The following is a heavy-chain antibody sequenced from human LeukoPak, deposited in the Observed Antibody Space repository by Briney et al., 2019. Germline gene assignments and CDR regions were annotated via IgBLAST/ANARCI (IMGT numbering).Heavy chain of an antibody. CDR1: GGSISSYY. J-gene: IGHJ4*02. V-gene: IGHV4-59*08. D-gene: IGHD6-13*01. CDR2: IYYSGST. Sequence: SETLSLTCPVSGGSISSYYWSWIRQPPGKGLEWIGYIYYSGSTNYNPSLKSRVTISVDTSKNQFSLKLSSVTAADTAVYYCARHPGIAAADYWGQGTLVTVSS. CDR3: ARHPGIAAADY.